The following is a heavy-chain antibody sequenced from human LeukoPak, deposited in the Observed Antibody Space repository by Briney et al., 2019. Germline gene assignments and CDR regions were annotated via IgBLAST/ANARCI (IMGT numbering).Heavy chain of an antibody. J-gene: IGHJ6*03. CDR3: AREAILGYMDV. D-gene: IGHD3-3*01. V-gene: IGHV3-21*01. Sequence: GGSLRLSCAASGFTSSSYSMNWVRQAPGKGLEWVSSISSSSSYIYYADSVKGRFTISRDNAKNSLYLQMNSLRAEDTAVYYCAREAILGYMDVWGKGTTVTVSS. CDR1: GFTSSSYS. CDR2: ISSSSSYI.